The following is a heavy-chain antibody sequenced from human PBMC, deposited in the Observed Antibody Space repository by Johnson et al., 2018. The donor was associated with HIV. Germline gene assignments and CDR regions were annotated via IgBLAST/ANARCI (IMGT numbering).Heavy chain of an antibody. CDR1: GFTFSSYA. J-gene: IGHJ3*01. CDR3: AVLCSGFQDAFDV. V-gene: IGHV3-30*04. CDR2: ISYDGSNK. Sequence: QVQLVESGGGVVQPGRSLRLSCAASGFTFSSYAMHWVRQAPGKGLEWVAVISYDGSNKYYADSVKGRFTISRDDSKNSLYLQMNSLRAEDGAVDYCAVLCSGFQDAFDVWGQGTMVTVS. D-gene: IGHD3-10*01.